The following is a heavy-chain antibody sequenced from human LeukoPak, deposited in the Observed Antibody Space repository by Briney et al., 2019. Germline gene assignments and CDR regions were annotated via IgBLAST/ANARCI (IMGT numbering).Heavy chain of an antibody. V-gene: IGHV3-30*02. CDR1: GFTFSSYG. Sequence: GGSLRLSCAASGFTFSSYGMHWVRQVPGKGLEWVAFIRYDGSNKYCADSVKGRFTISRDNSKNTLYLQMNSLRAEDTAVYYCASRRDGYSYYFDYWGQGTLVTVSS. D-gene: IGHD5-24*01. CDR2: IRYDGSNK. CDR3: ASRRDGYSYYFDY. J-gene: IGHJ4*02.